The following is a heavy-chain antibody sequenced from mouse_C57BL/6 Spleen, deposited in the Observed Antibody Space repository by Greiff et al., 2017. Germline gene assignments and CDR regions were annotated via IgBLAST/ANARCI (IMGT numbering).Heavy chain of an antibody. CDR1: GYTFTDYE. CDR3: TDYYGSSFDY. D-gene: IGHD1-1*01. CDR2: IDPETGGT. Sequence: VQLQQSGAELVRPGASVTLSCKASGYTFTDYEMHWVKQTPVHGLEWIGAIDPETGGTAYNQKFKGKDILTADKSSSTAYMELRSLTSEDSAVYYCTDYYGSSFDYWGQGTTLTVSS. J-gene: IGHJ2*01. V-gene: IGHV1-15*01.